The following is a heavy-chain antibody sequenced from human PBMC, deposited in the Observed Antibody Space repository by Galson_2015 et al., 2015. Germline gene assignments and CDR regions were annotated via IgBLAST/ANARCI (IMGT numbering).Heavy chain of an antibody. V-gene: IGHV3-53*01. CDR2: IYSGSST. D-gene: IGHD1-1*01. CDR3: ARDSCETTCSPAPNWFDP. J-gene: IGHJ5*02. Sequence: TYYMSWVRQAPGKGLEWVTLIYSGSSTSYADSVMGRFTISRDNSKNMLYLQMNSLRGEDTAVYYCARDSCETTCSPAPNWFDPWGQGTLVTVSS. CDR1: TYY.